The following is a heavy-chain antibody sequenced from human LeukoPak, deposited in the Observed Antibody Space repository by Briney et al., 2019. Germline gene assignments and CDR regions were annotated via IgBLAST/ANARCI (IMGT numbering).Heavy chain of an antibody. CDR1: GGSISSSNW. J-gene: IGHJ4*02. Sequence: PSGTLSLTCAVSGGSISSSNWWNLVRQPPGKGLEWIGEIYHSGSTNYNPSLKSRVTMSVDTSKNQFSLKLSSVTAADTAVYYCARGIAAFDYWGQGALVTVSS. D-gene: IGHD6-13*01. V-gene: IGHV4-4*02. CDR2: IYHSGST. CDR3: ARGIAAFDY.